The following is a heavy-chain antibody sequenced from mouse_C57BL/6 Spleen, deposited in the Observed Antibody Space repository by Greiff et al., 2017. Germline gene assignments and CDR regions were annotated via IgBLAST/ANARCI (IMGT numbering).Heavy chain of an antibody. Sequence: EVMLVESGGGLVKPGGSLKLSCAASGFTFSSYAMSWVRQTPEKRLEWVATISDGGSYTYYPDNVKGRFTISRDNAKNNLYLQMSHLKSEDTAMYYCARGQDGSSYDYWYFDVWGTGTTVTVSS. J-gene: IGHJ1*03. V-gene: IGHV5-4*03. CDR3: ARGQDGSSYDYWYFDV. D-gene: IGHD1-1*01. CDR2: ISDGGSYT. CDR1: GFTFSSYA.